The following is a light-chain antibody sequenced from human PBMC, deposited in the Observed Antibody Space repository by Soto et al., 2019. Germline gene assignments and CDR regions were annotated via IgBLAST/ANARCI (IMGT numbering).Light chain of an antibody. CDR2: DAS. CDR3: QQYDNLPFT. Sequence: DIQLTQSPSSLSASVGDRVTITCQASQDISNYLNWYQQKPGKAPKLLIYDASNLKTGAPSRFSGSGSETDFTFTISSLQPEDIATYYCQQYDNLPFTFGQGTKLEIK. V-gene: IGKV1-33*01. J-gene: IGKJ2*01. CDR1: QDISNY.